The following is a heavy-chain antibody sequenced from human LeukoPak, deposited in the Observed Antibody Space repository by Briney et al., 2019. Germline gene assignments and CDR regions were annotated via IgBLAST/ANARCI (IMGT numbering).Heavy chain of an antibody. V-gene: IGHV1-69*05. CDR3: ARSARDYYYYYMDV. J-gene: IGHJ6*03. CDR1: GYTFTSYY. Sequence: GASVKVSCKASGYTFTSYYMHWVRQAPGQGLEWMGGIIPIFGTANYAQKFQGRVTITTDESTSTAYMELSSLRSEDTAVYYCARSARDYYYYYMDVWGKGTTVTVSS. CDR2: IIPIFGTA.